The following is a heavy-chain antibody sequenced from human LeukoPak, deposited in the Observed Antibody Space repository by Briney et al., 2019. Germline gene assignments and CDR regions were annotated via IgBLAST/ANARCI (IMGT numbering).Heavy chain of an antibody. CDR3: VREGVGYSYGYAY. V-gene: IGHV3-48*03. D-gene: IGHD5-18*01. CDR1: GFTFSSYE. Sequence: GGSLRLSCAASGFTFSSYELNWVRQAPGKGLEWVSYISGSATVIYYADSVKGRFTISRDNTKNSLFLQLSRLRAEDTAVYYCVREGVGYSYGYAYWGQGTLVTVSS. CDR2: ISGSATVI. J-gene: IGHJ4*02.